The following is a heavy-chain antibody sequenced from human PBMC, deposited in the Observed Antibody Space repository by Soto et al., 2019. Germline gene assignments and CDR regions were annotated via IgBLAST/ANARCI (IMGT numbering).Heavy chain of an antibody. Sequence: QVQLVQSGAEVKKPGSSVKVSCKASGGTFSSYAISWVRQAPGQGLEWMGGIVPIFGTANYAQKFQGRVTITADESTSTAYMELGSLRSEDTAVYYCARHGTGVDGFQGWFAPWSQGTLVTVSS. CDR2: IVPIFGTA. J-gene: IGHJ5*02. CDR1: GGTFSSYA. CDR3: ARHGTGVDGFQGWFAP. V-gene: IGHV1-69*12. D-gene: IGHD2-15*01.